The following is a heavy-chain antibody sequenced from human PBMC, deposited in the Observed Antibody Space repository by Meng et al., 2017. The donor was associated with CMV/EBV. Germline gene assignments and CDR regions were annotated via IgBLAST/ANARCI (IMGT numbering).Heavy chain of an antibody. CDR1: ESSPSTSGVR. J-gene: IGHJ4*02. Sequence: TLKEFGPTLLKPKQPLRLSCSSSESSPSTSGVRVVWIRQPPGKAREWLPLIYWHDDKRYSPSLKSRLTITKDTSKNQVVLTMTNMDPVDTATYYCARIAAAGRFDYWGQGTLVTVSS. D-gene: IGHD6-13*01. V-gene: IGHV2-5*01. CDR3: ARIAAAGRFDY. CDR2: IYWHDDK.